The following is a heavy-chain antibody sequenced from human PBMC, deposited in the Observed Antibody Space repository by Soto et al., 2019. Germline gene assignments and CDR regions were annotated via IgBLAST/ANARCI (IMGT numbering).Heavy chain of an antibody. CDR3: AKDCYRSSTICPTGSSGGS. CDR1: GFTFSSYG. CDR2: ISTDGNNK. V-gene: IGHV3-30*18. D-gene: IGHD2-2*01. J-gene: IGHJ5*02. Sequence: QVQLVESGGGVVQPGRSLRLSCAASGFTFSSYGMHWVRQAPGKGLEWVAGISTDGNNKYYADSVKGRFTTSRDKSKNTMDLQMKSLRSEDTAVYYCAKDCYRSSTICPTGSSGGSWGKGTLVTVPS.